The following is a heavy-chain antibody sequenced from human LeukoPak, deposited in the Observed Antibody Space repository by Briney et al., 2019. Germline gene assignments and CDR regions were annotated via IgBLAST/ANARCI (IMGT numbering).Heavy chain of an antibody. CDR1: GGSISSSSYY. J-gene: IGHJ4*02. V-gene: IGHV4-61*02. CDR2: IYIGEST. D-gene: IGHD2-21*02. CDR3: ARYGDPNYYFDY. Sequence: SETLSLTCTVSGGSISSSSYYWSWIRQPAGKGLEWIGRIYIGESTKYNPSLESRATMSVDTSKNQFSLRLSSVTATDTATYYCARYGDPNYYFDYWGQGILVTVSS.